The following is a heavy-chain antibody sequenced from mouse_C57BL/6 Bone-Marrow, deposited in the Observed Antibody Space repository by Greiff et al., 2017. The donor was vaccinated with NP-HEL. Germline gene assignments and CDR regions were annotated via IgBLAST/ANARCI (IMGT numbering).Heavy chain of an antibody. CDR2: ISSGSSTI. D-gene: IGHD1-1*01. V-gene: IGHV5-17*01. CDR3: ARGNYGSPDFDY. Sequence: EVMLVESGGGLVKPGGSLKLSCAASGFTFSDYGMHWVRQAPEKGLEWVAYISSGSSTIYYVDTVKGRFTISRDNAKNTLFLQMTSLRSEDTAMYYCARGNYGSPDFDYWGQGTTLTVSS. CDR1: GFTFSDYG. J-gene: IGHJ2*01.